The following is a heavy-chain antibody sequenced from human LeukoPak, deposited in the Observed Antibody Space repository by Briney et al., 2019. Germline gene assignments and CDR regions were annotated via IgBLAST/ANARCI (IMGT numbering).Heavy chain of an antibody. Sequence: SETLSLTCTVSGDSISSYYWSWIRQPPGKGLEWIGNIYYSGSTNYNPSLKSRITISVDTSKNQFSLKLSSVTATDTAVYYCARDPYYDSSGYYDYWGQGTLVTVSS. V-gene: IGHV4-59*01. J-gene: IGHJ4*02. CDR3: ARDPYYDSSGYYDY. CDR2: IYYSGST. D-gene: IGHD3-22*01. CDR1: GDSISSYY.